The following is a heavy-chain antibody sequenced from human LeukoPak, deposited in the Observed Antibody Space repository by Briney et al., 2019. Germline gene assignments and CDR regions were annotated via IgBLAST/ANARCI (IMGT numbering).Heavy chain of an antibody. Sequence: GQSLKISCKGSGYSFTSYWIGWVRQMPGKGLEWMGIIYPGDSDTRYSPSFQGRVTISADKSISTAYLKWSSLKASDTAMYYCASSTTPPYYYYMDVWGKGTTVTVSS. V-gene: IGHV5-51*01. J-gene: IGHJ6*03. CDR1: GYSFTSYW. D-gene: IGHD4-11*01. CDR2: IYPGDSDT. CDR3: ASSTTPPYYYYMDV.